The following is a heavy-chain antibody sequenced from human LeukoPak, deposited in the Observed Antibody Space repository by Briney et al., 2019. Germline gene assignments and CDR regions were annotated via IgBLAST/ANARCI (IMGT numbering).Heavy chain of an antibody. J-gene: IGHJ4*02. D-gene: IGHD3-22*01. CDR1: GFTFSSYG. Sequence: GGSLRLSCAASGFTFSSYGMHWVRQAPGKGLEWVAFIRYDGSNKYYADSVKGRFTISRDNSKNTLYLQMNSLRAEDTAVYYCAKDRYYYDSSGYIGDLDYWGQGTLVTVSS. CDR2: IRYDGSNK. CDR3: AKDRYYYDSSGYIGDLDY. V-gene: IGHV3-30*02.